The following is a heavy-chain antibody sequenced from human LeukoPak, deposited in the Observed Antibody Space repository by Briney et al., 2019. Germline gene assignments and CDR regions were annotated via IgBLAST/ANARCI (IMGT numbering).Heavy chain of an antibody. CDR3: ARTRTNYYFDY. J-gene: IGHJ4*02. CDR2: IXSSXXTM. CDR1: GYSFSDYS. Sequence: PGGSLRLSCAASGYSFSDYSISXXRQAPGKGLXWISYIXSSXXTMXYXDSXRXRFXISXDNAKNSLYLEMTSLRAEDTAVYYCARTRTNYYFDYWGQGTLVTFSS. V-gene: IGHV3-11*01. D-gene: IGHD1-1*01.